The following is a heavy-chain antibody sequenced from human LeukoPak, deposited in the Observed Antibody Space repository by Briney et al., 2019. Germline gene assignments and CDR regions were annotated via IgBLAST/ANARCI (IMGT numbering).Heavy chain of an antibody. J-gene: IGHJ4*02. CDR1: GFTFSSYA. CDR2: ISYDGCNK. D-gene: IGHD6-13*01. CDR3: ARAYEGIAAAGTLDY. Sequence: GGSLRLSCAASGFTFSSYAMHWVRQAPGKGLEWVAVISYDGCNKYYADSVKGRFTISRDNSKNTLYLQMNSLRAEDTAVYYCARAYEGIAAAGTLDYWGQGTLVTVSS. V-gene: IGHV3-30-3*01.